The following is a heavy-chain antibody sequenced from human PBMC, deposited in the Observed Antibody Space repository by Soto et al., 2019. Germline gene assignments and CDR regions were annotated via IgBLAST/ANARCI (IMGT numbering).Heavy chain of an antibody. Sequence: SVKVSCKASGGTFSSYAISWVRQAPGQGLEWMGGIIPIFGTANYAQKSQGRVTLTADEPTSTAYMELSSLRSEDTAVYYCARVGYCSSTSCYGNYYYGMDVWGQGTTVTVSS. CDR2: IIPIFGTA. D-gene: IGHD2-2*01. CDR1: GGTFSSYA. CDR3: ARVGYCSSTSCYGNYYYGMDV. V-gene: IGHV1-69*13. J-gene: IGHJ6*02.